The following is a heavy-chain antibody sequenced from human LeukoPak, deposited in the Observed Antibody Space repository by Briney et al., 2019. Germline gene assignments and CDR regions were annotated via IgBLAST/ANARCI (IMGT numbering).Heavy chain of an antibody. V-gene: IGHV1-18*04. CDR2: ISAYNGNT. J-gene: IGHJ5*02. Sequence: GASVKVSCKASGFTFSIYGFIWVRQAPGQGLEWMGWISAYNGNTNYAQKLQGRVTMTTDTSTSTAYMELRSLRSDDTAVYYCARGYRSSTTCYPGDWFDPWGQGTLVIVSS. CDR3: ARGYRSSTTCYPGDWFDP. CDR1: GFTFSIYG. D-gene: IGHD2-2*01.